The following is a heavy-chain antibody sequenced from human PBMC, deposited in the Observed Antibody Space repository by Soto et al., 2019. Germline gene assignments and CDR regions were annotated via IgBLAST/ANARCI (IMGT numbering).Heavy chain of an antibody. CDR2: IVVGSGNT. J-gene: IGHJ4*02. Sequence: SVEVPCKASGFTFTSSSVQWVRQARGQRLEWIGWIVVGSGNTNYAQKFQERVTITRDMSTSTAYMELSSLRSEDTAVYYCAAVEYSGSYYYFDYWGQGTRVTVS. CDR3: AAVEYSGSYYYFDY. V-gene: IGHV1-58*01. CDR1: GFTFTSSS. D-gene: IGHD1-26*01.